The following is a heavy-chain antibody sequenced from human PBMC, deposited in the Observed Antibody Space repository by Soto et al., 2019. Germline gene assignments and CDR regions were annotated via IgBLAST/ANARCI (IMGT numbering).Heavy chain of an antibody. D-gene: IGHD3-3*01. J-gene: IGHJ6*02. Sequence: HPGGSLRLSCAASGFTFSSYAMSWFRQAPGKGLEWVSAISGSGGSTYYADSVKGRFTISRDNSKNTLYLQMNSLRAEDTAVYYCAKLPYYDFWSGYSSVGMDVWGQGTTVTVSS. CDR1: GFTFSSYA. CDR3: AKLPYYDFWSGYSSVGMDV. V-gene: IGHV3-23*01. CDR2: ISGSGGST.